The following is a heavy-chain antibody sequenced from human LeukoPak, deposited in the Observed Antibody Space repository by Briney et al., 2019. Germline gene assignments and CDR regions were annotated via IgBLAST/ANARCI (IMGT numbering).Heavy chain of an antibody. CDR1: GFIFTDYA. V-gene: IGHV3-23*01. CDR3: ARSGLATCHY. Sequence: PRGSLRLSCQASGFIFTDYAMSWVRQAPGKGLEWVSSINNGGGGTFFADSVKGRFTISRDDSRGMVYLQMNSLSAEDTAVYYCARSGLATCHYWGQGTLVTVSS. D-gene: IGHD3-10*01. CDR2: INNGGGGT. J-gene: IGHJ4*02.